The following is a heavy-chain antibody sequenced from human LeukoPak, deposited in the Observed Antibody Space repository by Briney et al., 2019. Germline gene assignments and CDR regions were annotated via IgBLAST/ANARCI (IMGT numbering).Heavy chain of an antibody. V-gene: IGHV1-69*06. CDR3: ARSQPLAYFDL. Sequence: PVASVKVSCKASGSSFNSYAISWVRQAPGQGLEWMGGIIPIFGTANYAQKFQGRVTITADKSTNTAYMELSSLRSEDTAVYYCARSQPLAYFDLWGRGTLSLSPQ. J-gene: IGHJ2*01. CDR2: IIPIFGTA. CDR1: GSSFNSYA.